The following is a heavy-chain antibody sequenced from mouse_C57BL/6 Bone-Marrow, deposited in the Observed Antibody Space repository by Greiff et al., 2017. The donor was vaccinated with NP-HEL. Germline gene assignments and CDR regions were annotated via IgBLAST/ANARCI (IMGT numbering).Heavy chain of an antibody. V-gene: IGHV1-64*01. D-gene: IGHD1-1*01. Sequence: QVQLQQPGAELVKPGASVKLSCKASGYTFTSYWMHWVKQRPGQGLEWIGMIHPNSGSTNYNEKFKSKATLTVDKSSSPAYMQLCSLTSEDSAVYYGARGSFYYGSSFPHAMDYWGQGTSVTVSS. CDR2: IHPNSGST. CDR1: GYTFTSYW. CDR3: ARGSFYYGSSFPHAMDY. J-gene: IGHJ4*01.